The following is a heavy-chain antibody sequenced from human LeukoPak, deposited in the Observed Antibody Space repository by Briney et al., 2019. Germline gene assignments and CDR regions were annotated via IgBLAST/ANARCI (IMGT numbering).Heavy chain of an antibody. J-gene: IGHJ5*02. D-gene: IGHD3-3*01. Sequence: GGSLRLSCAASGFTFSSYAMSWVRQAPGKGLEWVSAISGSGGSTYYADSVKGRFTISRDNSKNTLYLQMNSLRAEDTAVYYCAKDSYYDFWSGYPTNWFDPSGQGTLVTVSS. V-gene: IGHV3-23*01. CDR2: ISGSGGST. CDR1: GFTFSSYA. CDR3: AKDSYYDFWSGYPTNWFDP.